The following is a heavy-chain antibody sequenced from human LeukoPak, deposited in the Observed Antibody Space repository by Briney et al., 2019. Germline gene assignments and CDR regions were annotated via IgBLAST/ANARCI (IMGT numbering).Heavy chain of an antibody. J-gene: IGHJ4*02. CDR1: GFTLSDYY. CDR2: ISSSSSYT. D-gene: IGHD3-22*01. V-gene: IGHV3-11*03. Sequence: GGSLRLSCASSGFTLSDYYMSWIRQAPGRGLEWVSYISSSSSYTNYADSVKGRSTISRDNAKNSLYLQMNSLRAEDTAVYYCASILTYYYDSSGSAVDYWGQGTLVTVSS. CDR3: ASILTYYYDSSGSAVDY.